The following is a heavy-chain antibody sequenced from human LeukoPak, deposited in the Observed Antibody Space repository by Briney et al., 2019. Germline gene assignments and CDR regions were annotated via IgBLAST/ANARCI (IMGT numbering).Heavy chain of an antibody. D-gene: IGHD5-24*01. CDR1: GYTFTSYY. J-gene: IGHJ4*02. Sequence: VASVKVSCKASGYTFTSYYMHWVRQAPGQGLEWMGIINPSGGSTSYAQKFQGRVTMTRDTSTSTVYMELSSLRSEDTAVYYCARDQQTLDGYKTGLDYWGQGTLVTVSS. CDR3: ARDQQTLDGYKTGLDY. V-gene: IGHV1-46*01. CDR2: INPSGGST.